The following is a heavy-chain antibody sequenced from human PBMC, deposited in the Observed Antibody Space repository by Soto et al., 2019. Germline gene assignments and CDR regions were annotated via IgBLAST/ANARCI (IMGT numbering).Heavy chain of an antibody. J-gene: IGHJ4*02. D-gene: IGHD2-21*01. CDR1: GFTFRTFV. V-gene: IGHV3-23*01. CDR2: IRGSGGET. Sequence: EVQLLESGGGLVQPGGSLRVSCAASGFTFRTFVMSWVRQAPGKGLEWVSAIRGSGGETFYADSVKGRFTISRDNSRNTLYLKINGLGEEETPLYFGGKDRGWGVVSPSHDYWGRGTLVTVSS. CDR3: GKDRGWGVVSPSHDY.